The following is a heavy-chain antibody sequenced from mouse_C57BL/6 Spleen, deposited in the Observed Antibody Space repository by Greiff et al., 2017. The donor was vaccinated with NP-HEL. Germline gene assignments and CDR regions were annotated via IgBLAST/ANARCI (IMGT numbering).Heavy chain of an antibody. V-gene: IGHV1-76*01. J-gene: IGHJ3*01. CDR1: GYTFTDYY. CDR2: IYPGSGNT. D-gene: IGHD3-2*02. CDR3: AREAAQGLAWFAY. Sequence: QVQLQQSGAELVRPGASVKLSCKASGYTFTDYYINWVKQRPGQGLEWIARIYPGSGNTYYNEKFKGKATLTAEKSSSTAYMQLSSLTSEDSAVYFCAREAAQGLAWFAYWGQGTLVTVSA.